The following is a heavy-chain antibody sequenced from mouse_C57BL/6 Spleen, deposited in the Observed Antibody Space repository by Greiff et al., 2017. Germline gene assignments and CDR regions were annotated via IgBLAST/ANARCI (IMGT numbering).Heavy chain of an antibody. V-gene: IGHV1-4*01. CDR2: INPSSGYT. J-gene: IGHJ4*01. Sequence: VMLVESGAELARPGASVKMSCKASGYTFTSYTMHWVKQRPGQGLEWIGYINPSSGYTKYNQKFKDKATLTADKSSSTAYMQLSSLTSEDSAVYYCAREHSNPFMDYWGQGTSVTVSS. CDR1: GYTFTSYT. D-gene: IGHD2-5*01. CDR3: AREHSNPFMDY.